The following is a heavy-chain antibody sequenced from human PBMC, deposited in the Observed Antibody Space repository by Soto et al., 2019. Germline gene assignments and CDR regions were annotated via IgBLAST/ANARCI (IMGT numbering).Heavy chain of an antibody. V-gene: IGHV1-69*12. Sequence: QVQLMQSGAEVKKPGSSVKVSCKASGGTFSTSAISGVRQAPGEGLEWVGGIMPVFATPDYAQKFQGRVTMSADESTTTAYLELTSLTTDDTAVYYCARDKDRQQLGGNYYYILDVWGQGTAITVSS. D-gene: IGHD3-3*02. CDR1: GGTFSTSA. CDR2: IMPVFATP. CDR3: ARDKDRQQLGGNYYYILDV. J-gene: IGHJ6*02.